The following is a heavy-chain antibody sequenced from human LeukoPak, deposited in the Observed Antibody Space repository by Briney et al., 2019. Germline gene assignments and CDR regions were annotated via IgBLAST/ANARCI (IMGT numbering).Heavy chain of an antibody. D-gene: IGHD4-17*01. J-gene: IGHJ3*02. CDR2: INPDGSEK. Sequence: GGSLRLSCAASGFAFSYFWMSWVRQAPGKGLEWVANINPDGSEKNYVDSVKGRFTISRDNAKNSLYLQMNSLRAEDTAVHYCARVLRTPLDAFDIWGQGTMVTVSS. V-gene: IGHV3-7*01. CDR1: GFAFSYFW. CDR3: ARVLRTPLDAFDI.